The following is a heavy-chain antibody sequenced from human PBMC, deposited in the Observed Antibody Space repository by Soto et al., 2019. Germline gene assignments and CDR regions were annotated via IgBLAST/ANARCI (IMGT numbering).Heavy chain of an antibody. V-gene: IGHV3-53*01. CDR3: RAWLLAESFDV. CDR2: TPRTGAT. D-gene: IGHD2-21*02. J-gene: IGHJ3*01. Sequence: VQLVESGGGLMQPGGSPRLSCAASGFSVNSNFMNWVRKAPGKGLEWVSFTPRTGATLYADSVKGRLIVSRDDANNAVYLRLNSLTVDDTAVYYCRAWLLAESFDVWGPGTVVTVSA. CDR1: GFSVNSNF.